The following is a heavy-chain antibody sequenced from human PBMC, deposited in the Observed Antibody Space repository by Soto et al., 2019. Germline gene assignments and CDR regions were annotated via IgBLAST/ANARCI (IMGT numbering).Heavy chain of an antibody. J-gene: IGHJ5*02. Sequence: SETLSLTCSVSGGSTSSYYWSWIRQPPGKGLEWIGYIYYSGSTYYNPSLKSRVTISVDTSKNQFSLKLSSVTAADTAVYYCARVQSVVVVAATLHWFDPWGQGTLVTVSS. V-gene: IGHV4-30-4*01. CDR3: ARVQSVVVVAATLHWFDP. CDR2: IYYSGST. CDR1: GGSTSSYY. D-gene: IGHD2-15*01.